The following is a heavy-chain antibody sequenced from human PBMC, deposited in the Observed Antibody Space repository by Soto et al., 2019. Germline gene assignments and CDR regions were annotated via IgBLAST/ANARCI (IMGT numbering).Heavy chain of an antibody. CDR2: ILGRDDTT. Sequence: EVQVLESGGDLVEPGGSLRLSCAASGFSFNTFDMSWVRQAPGKGLEWVSVILGRDDTTYYADSVKGRFTISRDTFKNTLHLQMNSLRVEDTALYFCTKGACLDYWGQGTLVTVSS. CDR3: TKGACLDY. CDR1: GFSFNTFD. J-gene: IGHJ4*02. V-gene: IGHV3-23*01.